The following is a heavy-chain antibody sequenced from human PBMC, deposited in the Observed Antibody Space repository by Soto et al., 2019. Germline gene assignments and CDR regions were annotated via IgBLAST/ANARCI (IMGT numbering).Heavy chain of an antibody. V-gene: IGHV4-30-4*01. CDR3: ARDVGGSNWFAS. CDR2: IYYIGST. J-gene: IGHJ5*01. D-gene: IGHD2-15*01. CDR1: GGSISSGDYY. Sequence: PAETLSLXCTVSGGSISSGDYYWRWIRQPPGKGLEWIGYIYYIGSTYYNPSLKSRVTVSVHTSKNQFSLKLSSVTAADTAVYYCARDVGGSNWFASWGQGPLVTVSS.